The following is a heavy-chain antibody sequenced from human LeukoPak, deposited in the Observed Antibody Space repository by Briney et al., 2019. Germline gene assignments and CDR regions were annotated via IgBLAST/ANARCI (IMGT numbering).Heavy chain of an antibody. Sequence: GGSLRLSCAASGFTFSTYAMSWVRQAPGKGLEWVSAVSGSGSTYYADSVKGRFTISRDNSKNTLYLEMNSLRAEDTAVYYCAKDSSSSGWVGPFDYWGQGTLVTVSS. CDR1: GFTFSTYA. V-gene: IGHV3-23*01. J-gene: IGHJ4*02. CDR3: AKDSSSSGWVGPFDY. CDR2: VSGSGST. D-gene: IGHD6-19*01.